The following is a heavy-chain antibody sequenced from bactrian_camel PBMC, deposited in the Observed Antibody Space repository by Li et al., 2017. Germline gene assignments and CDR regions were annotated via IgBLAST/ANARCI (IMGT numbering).Heavy chain of an antibody. J-gene: IGHJ4*01. CDR2: ITTAGTI. V-gene: IGHV3S53*01. CDR3: ALDALSWNVRPWLRAAEFAD. D-gene: IGHD1*01. CDR1: ESFDRTYT. Sequence: HVQLVESGGGSVQAGGSLRLSCAPSESFDRTYTMGWFRQAPGEERKRVAMITTAGTIDYEPFVAGRFTISYDNARDTLYLQMDSLKLEDTAIYYCALDALSWNVRPWLRAAEFADWGPGTQVTVS.